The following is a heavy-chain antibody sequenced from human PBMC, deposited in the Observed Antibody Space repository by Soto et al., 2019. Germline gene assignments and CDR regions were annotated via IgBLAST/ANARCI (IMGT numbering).Heavy chain of an antibody. D-gene: IGHD1-26*01. V-gene: IGHV1-69*13. Sequence: SVKDSCKASGGTFSSYAIGWVRQAPGQGLEWMGGIIPIFGTANYAQKFQGRVTITADESTSTAYMELSSLRSEDTAVYYCARDGVGALYWYFDLWGRGTLVTVSS. CDR3: ARDGVGALYWYFDL. CDR1: GGTFSSYA. CDR2: IIPIFGTA. J-gene: IGHJ2*01.